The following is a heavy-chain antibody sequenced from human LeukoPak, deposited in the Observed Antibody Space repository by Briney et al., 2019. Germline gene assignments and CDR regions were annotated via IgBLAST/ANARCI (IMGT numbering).Heavy chain of an antibody. J-gene: IGHJ6*03. V-gene: IGHV4-61*08. CDR3: ARDLEVITDYYYYYMDV. Sequence: SQTLSLTCTVSGGSISSGGYSWSWIRQPPGKGLEWIGYIYYSGSTNYNPSLKSRVTISVDTSKNQFSLKLSSVTAADTAVYYCARDLEVITDYYYYYMDVWGKGTTVTVSS. CDR1: GGSISSGGYS. CDR2: IYYSGST. D-gene: IGHD3-22*01.